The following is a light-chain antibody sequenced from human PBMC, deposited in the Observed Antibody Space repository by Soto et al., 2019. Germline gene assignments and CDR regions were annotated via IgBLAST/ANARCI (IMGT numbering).Light chain of an antibody. CDR3: CLYVGATTYV. CDR2: EGH. V-gene: IGLV2-23*01. CDR1: SGYVGTYSL. J-gene: IGLJ1*01. Sequence: QSALAQPASVSGSPGQSITSSCTGASGYVGTYSLVSWYQQHPGKAPKVVIYEGHKRPSGVPDRFSGSTSVNTASLTISGLQTDDEADYYCCLYVGATTYVFGTGTKVTVL.